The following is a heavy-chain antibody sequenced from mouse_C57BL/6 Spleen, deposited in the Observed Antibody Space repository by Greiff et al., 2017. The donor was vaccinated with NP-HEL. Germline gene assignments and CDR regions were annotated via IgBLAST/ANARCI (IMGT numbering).Heavy chain of an antibody. D-gene: IGHD5-5*01. V-gene: IGHV2-2*01. CDR1: GFSLTSYG. CDR3: ARNHYLSYWYFDV. J-gene: IGHJ1*03. CDR2: IWSGGST. Sequence: QVQLQQSGPGLVQPSQSLSITCTVSGFSLTSYGVHWVRQSPGKGLEWLGVIWSGGSTDYYAAFISRLSISKDNSKSQVFFKMNSLQADDTAIYYCARNHYLSYWYFDVWGTGTTVTVSS.